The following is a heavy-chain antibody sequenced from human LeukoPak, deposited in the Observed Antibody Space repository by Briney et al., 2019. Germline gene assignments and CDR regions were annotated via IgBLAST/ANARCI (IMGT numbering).Heavy chain of an antibody. CDR3: ARGRSITLLRGVAMSDGFDI. CDR2: INSDGTST. CDR1: GFTFNNYW. D-gene: IGHD3-10*01. V-gene: IGHV3-74*01. Sequence: GGSLRLSCAASGFTFNNYWMHWVRQAPGKGLVWVARINSDGTSTNYADSVKGRFTISRDNAKNLVFLQMNGLRAEDTAVYYCARGRSITLLRGVAMSDGFDIWGQGAMVAVSS. J-gene: IGHJ3*02.